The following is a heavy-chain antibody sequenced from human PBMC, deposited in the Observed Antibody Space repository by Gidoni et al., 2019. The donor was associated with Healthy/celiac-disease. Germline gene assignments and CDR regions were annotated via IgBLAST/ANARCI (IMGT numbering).Heavy chain of an antibody. D-gene: IGHD3-22*01. Sequence: EVQLVASGGGVVRPRGSLRLSCAPSGFPFDDYGMSWVRQAPGQGLEWVSGINWNGGSTGDADSVKGRFTISRDNAKNSLYLQMNSLRAEDTALYHCARVLPYYYDSSGYSLDYWGQGTLVTVSS. J-gene: IGHJ4*02. CDR3: ARVLPYYYDSSGYSLDY. CDR2: INWNGGST. V-gene: IGHV3-20*01. CDR1: GFPFDDYG.